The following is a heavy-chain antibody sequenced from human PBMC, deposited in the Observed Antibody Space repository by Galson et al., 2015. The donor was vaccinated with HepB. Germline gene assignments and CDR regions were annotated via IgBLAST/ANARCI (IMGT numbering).Heavy chain of an antibody. D-gene: IGHD6-19*01. CDR3: AKDMLNRYSSGLGTFDY. CDR1: GFTFDDYA. Sequence: SLRLSCAASGFTFDDYAMHWVRQAPGKGLEWVSGISWNSGSIGYADSVKGRFTISRDNAKNSLYLQMNSLRAEDTALYYCAKDMLNRYSSGLGTFDYWGQGTLVTVSS. V-gene: IGHV3-9*01. CDR2: ISWNSGSI. J-gene: IGHJ4*02.